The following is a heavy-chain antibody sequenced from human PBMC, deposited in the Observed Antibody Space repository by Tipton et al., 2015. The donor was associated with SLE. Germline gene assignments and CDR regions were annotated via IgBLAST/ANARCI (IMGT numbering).Heavy chain of an antibody. J-gene: IGHJ3*02. Sequence: SLRLSCAASGFALSDYYMNWIRQAPGKGLEWVSSVSGGGYTYYAASVKGRFTISRDNSKKEVFLHMSSLRDEDTAVYYCAKPRGSRGAFDMWGQGTMVTVSS. V-gene: IGHV3-69-1*01. CDR2: VSGGGYT. CDR1: GFALSDYY. CDR3: AKPRGSRGAFDM.